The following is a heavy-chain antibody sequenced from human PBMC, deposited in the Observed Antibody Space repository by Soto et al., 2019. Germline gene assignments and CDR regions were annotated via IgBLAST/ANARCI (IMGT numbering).Heavy chain of an antibody. CDR2: INHSGTT. CDR1: GGSFSGYY. CDR3: AREKTSYGMDV. Sequence: PSETLSLTCAVYGGSFSGYYWSWIRQPPGKGLEWIGEINHSGTTNYNPSLKSRVTISVGTSKNQFSLKLSSVTAADTAVYYCAREKTSYGMDVWGQGTTVTVS. J-gene: IGHJ6*02. V-gene: IGHV4-34*01.